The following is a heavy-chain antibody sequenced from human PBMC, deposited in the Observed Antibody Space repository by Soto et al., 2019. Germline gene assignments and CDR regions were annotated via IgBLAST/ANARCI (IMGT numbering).Heavy chain of an antibody. D-gene: IGHD4-17*01. V-gene: IGHV3-23*01. J-gene: IGHJ1*01. Sequence: EVQLLESGGGLAQPGGSLRLSCAASGFTFSTYAMNWVRQAPGKGLEWVSSMTGDGARTNYADSVKGRFTISRDNSKNTLYLQMSGLRADDTAVYYCANGKYYGDAAGSVQNGGQGTLVTVSS. CDR2: MTGDGART. CDR1: GFTFSTYA. CDR3: ANGKYYGDAAGSVQN.